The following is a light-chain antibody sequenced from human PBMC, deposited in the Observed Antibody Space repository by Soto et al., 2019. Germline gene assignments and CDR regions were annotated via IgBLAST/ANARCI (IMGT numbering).Light chain of an antibody. J-gene: IGLJ1*01. CDR2: GNS. CDR3: AAWNDGLSGFV. CDR1: SSNIGAVND. V-gene: IGLV1-47*01. Sequence: QSVLTQPPSVSVAPGQRVTISCTGSSSNIGAVNDVYWYQQYPGTAPKLLIYGNSKRPSGVPARFSGTKSGTSASLAISGLRSEDEADYYCAAWNDGLSGFVFGTGTKVTVL.